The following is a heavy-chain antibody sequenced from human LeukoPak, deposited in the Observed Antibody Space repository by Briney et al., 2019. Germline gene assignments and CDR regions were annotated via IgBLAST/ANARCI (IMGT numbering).Heavy chain of an antibody. Sequence: SVKVSCNASGYTFTGYYMHWVRQAPGQGLEWMGGIIPIFGTANYAQKFQGRVTITADESTSTAYMELSSLRSEDTAVYYCASSKYQLLHAFDIWGQGTMVTVSS. D-gene: IGHD2-2*01. V-gene: IGHV1-69*13. J-gene: IGHJ3*02. CDR2: IIPIFGTA. CDR1: GYTFTGYY. CDR3: ASSKYQLLHAFDI.